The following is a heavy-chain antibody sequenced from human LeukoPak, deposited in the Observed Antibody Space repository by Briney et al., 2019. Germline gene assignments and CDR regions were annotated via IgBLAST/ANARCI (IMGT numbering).Heavy chain of an antibody. D-gene: IGHD4-17*01. J-gene: IGHJ4*02. CDR3: ARRHPDYGEAFDY. CDR2: ISAYNGNT. CDR1: GYTFTSSG. V-gene: IGHV1-18*01. Sequence: ASVKLSCKASGYTFTSSGISWMRQAPGQGLEWMGWISAYNGNTNYAQKIQGRVTMTTATSTSTAYMGLRSLRSDDTAVYYCARRHPDYGEAFDYWGQGSLVTVCS.